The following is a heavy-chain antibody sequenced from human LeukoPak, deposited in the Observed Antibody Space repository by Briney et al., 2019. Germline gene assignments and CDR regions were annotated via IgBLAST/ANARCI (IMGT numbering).Heavy chain of an antibody. CDR3: AREPPYYYDSSGSPMGY. Sequence: SVEVSCKASGGTFSSYAISWVRQAHGQGLEWMGGIIPIFGTANYAQKFQGRVTITADESTSTAYMELSSLRSEDTAVYYCAREPPYYYDSSGSPMGYWGQGTLVTVSS. CDR2: IIPIFGTA. J-gene: IGHJ4*02. CDR1: GGTFSSYA. D-gene: IGHD3-22*01. V-gene: IGHV1-69*13.